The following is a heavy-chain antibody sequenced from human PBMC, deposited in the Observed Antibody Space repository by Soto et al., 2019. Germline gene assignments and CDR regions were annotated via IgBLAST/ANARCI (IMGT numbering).Heavy chain of an antibody. CDR3: ARSYYYGSGSYIANYYYYMDV. CDR1: GYTFTSYA. CDR2: INAGNGNT. V-gene: IGHV1-3*01. Sequence: QVPLVQSGAEVKKPGASVKVSCKASGYTFTSYAMHWVRQAPGQRLEWMGWINAGNGNTKYSQKFQGRVTITRDTSASTAYMELSSLRSEDTAVYYCARSYYYGSGSYIANYYYYMDVWGKGTTVTVSS. D-gene: IGHD3-10*01. J-gene: IGHJ6*03.